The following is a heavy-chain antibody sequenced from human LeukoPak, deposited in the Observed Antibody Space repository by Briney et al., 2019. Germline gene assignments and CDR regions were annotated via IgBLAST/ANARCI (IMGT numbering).Heavy chain of an antibody. CDR3: AKGHSAHGTGFDY. J-gene: IGHJ4*02. CDR2: ISGSGDTT. CDR1: GLTFSRFA. Sequence: GGSLRLSCAASGLTFSRFAMSWVRQAPGKGLEWVSTISGSGDTTYYADSVKGRFTISRDNLRNTLYVQMNSLRVEDTAVYYCAKGHSAHGTGFDYWGQGTLVIVSS. D-gene: IGHD1-1*01. V-gene: IGHV3-23*01.